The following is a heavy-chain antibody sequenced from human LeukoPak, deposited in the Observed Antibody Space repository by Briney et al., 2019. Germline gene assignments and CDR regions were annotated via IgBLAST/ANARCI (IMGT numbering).Heavy chain of an antibody. V-gene: IGHV4-4*07. J-gene: IGHJ4*02. CDR3: VRDVAAGLTHQVARFVY. CDR2: IYTSGST. CDR1: GGSINSYY. Sequence: SETLSLTCTVSGGSINSYYWGWIRQAAGKKLEWIGRIYTSGSTDYNPSLKSRVTMSVDTSKNQFSLKLTSVTAADTAVYYCVRDVAAGLTHQVARFVYWGQGTLVTVSS. D-gene: IGHD2-15*01.